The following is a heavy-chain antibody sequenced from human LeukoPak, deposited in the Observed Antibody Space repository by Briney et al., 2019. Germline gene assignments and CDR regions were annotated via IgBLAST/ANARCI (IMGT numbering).Heavy chain of an antibody. Sequence: PSETLTLTCSVSGGSISSLYWSWIRQPPGKGLEWIGYIYYTGSTNYNPSLKSRVTMFVDMSKNQFSLRLSSVTAADTAVYYCARHRAYSSSSPFDYWGQGTLVTVSS. D-gene: IGHD6-6*01. CDR2: IYYTGST. CDR3: ARHRAYSSSSPFDY. V-gene: IGHV4-59*08. CDR1: GGSISSLY. J-gene: IGHJ4*02.